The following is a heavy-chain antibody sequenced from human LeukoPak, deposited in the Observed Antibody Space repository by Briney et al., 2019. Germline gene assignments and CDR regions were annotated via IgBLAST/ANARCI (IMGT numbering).Heavy chain of an antibody. Sequence: ASVKVSCKASGGTFSSYAFSWVRQAPGQGLEWMGRIIPILGIANYAQKFKGRVTITADKSTSKDYMELSSLRSEDTAVYYCASYDILTGYYPNWGQGTLVTVSS. CDR3: ASYDILTGYYPN. CDR2: IIPILGIA. CDR1: GGTFSSYA. J-gene: IGHJ4*02. V-gene: IGHV1-69*04. D-gene: IGHD3-9*01.